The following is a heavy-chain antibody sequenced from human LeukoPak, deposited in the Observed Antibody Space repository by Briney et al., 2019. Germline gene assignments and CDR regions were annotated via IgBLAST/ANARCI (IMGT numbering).Heavy chain of an antibody. CDR2: IYYSGST. V-gene: IGHV4-30-4*08. CDR3: PRGARYSSSSFDY. D-gene: IGHD6-6*01. CDR1: GGSISSGDYY. J-gene: IGHJ4*02. Sequence: PSETLSLTCTVSGGSISSGDYYWSWIRQPPGKGLEWIGYIYYSGSTYYNPSLKSRVTISVDTSKNQFSLKLSSVTAADTAVYYCPRGARYSSSSFDYWGEGTLVTVSS.